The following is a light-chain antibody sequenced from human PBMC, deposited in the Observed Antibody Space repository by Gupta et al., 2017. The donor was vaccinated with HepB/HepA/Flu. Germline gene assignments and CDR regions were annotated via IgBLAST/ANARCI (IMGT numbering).Light chain of an antibody. CDR1: NSDVGDYNY. CDR2: DVS. CDR3: SSSSSSSTRV. Sequence: QSALTQPASVSGSPGQSITISCTGTNSDVGDYNYVPWYQQHPGKAPKLLIFDVSNRPSGVSNRFSGSKSGNTASLSISGLQTEDEADYYCSSSSSSSTRVFGTGTKVTVL. V-gene: IGLV2-14*01. J-gene: IGLJ1*01.